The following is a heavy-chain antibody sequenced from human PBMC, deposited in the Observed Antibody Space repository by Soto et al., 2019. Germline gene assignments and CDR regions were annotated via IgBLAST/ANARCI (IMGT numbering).Heavy chain of an antibody. Sequence: GESLKISCMGSGYTFISHWIGWVRQMPGKGLEWMGIIYPGDSDTRYSPSFQGQVTISVDKSISTAYLQWSSLKASDTAMYYCARRGYCSGGSCFSAAFDTWGQGTMVTVSS. CDR1: GYTFISHW. V-gene: IGHV5-51*01. D-gene: IGHD2-15*01. CDR3: ARRGYCSGGSCFSAAFDT. J-gene: IGHJ3*02. CDR2: IYPGDSDT.